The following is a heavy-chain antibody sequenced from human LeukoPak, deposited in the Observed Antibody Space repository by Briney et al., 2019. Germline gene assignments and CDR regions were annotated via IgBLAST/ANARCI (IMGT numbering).Heavy chain of an antibody. V-gene: IGHV3-23*01. J-gene: IGHJ5*02. D-gene: IGHD2-21*01. CDR3: ANIVGTLDWFDP. Sequence: GGSLRLSCVASGITFTNHALTWVRQAPGKGLEWVSNIGGSGVTTNYAKSVKGRFTISRDNSKNTLYLQMNSLRAEDTAVYYCANIVGTLDWFDPWGQGTLVTVSS. CDR1: GITFTNHA. CDR2: IGGSGVTT.